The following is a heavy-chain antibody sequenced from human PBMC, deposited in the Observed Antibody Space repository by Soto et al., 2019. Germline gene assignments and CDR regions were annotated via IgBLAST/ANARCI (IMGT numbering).Heavy chain of an antibody. CDR1: GYTFTAYS. D-gene: IGHD6-13*01. CDR3: GRDILSRAAAGYYYYGMDV. Sequence: ASVKVSCKASGYTFTAYSMHWVRQAPGQGLEWLGRINIGTGDTEYSQKFQGRVMIARDTSATTGYLEVSSLRSEDTAVYFCGRDILSRAAAGYYYYGMDVWGQGTTVTVSS. J-gene: IGHJ6*02. CDR2: INIGTGDT. V-gene: IGHV1-3*04.